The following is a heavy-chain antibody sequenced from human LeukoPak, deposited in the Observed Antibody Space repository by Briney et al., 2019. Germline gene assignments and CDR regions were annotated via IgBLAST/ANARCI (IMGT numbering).Heavy chain of an antibody. D-gene: IGHD3-16*02. CDR1: GFSFSSYA. V-gene: IGHV3-23*01. CDR2: ISGSGGST. CDR3: AKHVMITFGGVIAS. J-gene: IGHJ5*02. Sequence: GGSLRLSCAASGFSFSSYAMSWVRQAPGKGLEWVSLISGSGGSTYYADSVKGRFTISRDNSKNTLYLQMNSLRAEDTAVYYCAKHVMITFGGVIASWGQGTLVTVSS.